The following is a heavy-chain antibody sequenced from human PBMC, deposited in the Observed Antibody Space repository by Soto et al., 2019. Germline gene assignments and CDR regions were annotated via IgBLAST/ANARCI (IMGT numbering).Heavy chain of an antibody. CDR3: ARPPSPQWLFLDS. Sequence: PGESLKISCKGSGYRFRSYWIGWVRQMPGKGLEWMGIIYPGDSDTKYRPSFQGQVTISADKSISTAYLQWSSLRASDTAMYYCARPPSPQWLFLDSWGKGPPVTVPQ. J-gene: IGHJ5*02. CDR1: GYRFRSYW. D-gene: IGHD6-19*01. V-gene: IGHV5-51*01. CDR2: IYPGDSDT.